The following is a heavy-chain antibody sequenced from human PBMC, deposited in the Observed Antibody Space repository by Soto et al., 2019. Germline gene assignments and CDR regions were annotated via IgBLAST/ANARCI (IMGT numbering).Heavy chain of an antibody. CDR3: ARRGSGSYYDY. Sequence: GGSLRLSCAASGFTFSSYAMSWVRQAPGKGLEWVSVISGSGDFTFYADSVKGRFTISRDNSKNTLYLQMDSLRAEGTAVYYCARRGSGSYYDYWGQGTLVTVSS. CDR1: GFTFSSYA. J-gene: IGHJ4*02. D-gene: IGHD1-26*01. CDR2: ISGSGDFT. V-gene: IGHV3-23*01.